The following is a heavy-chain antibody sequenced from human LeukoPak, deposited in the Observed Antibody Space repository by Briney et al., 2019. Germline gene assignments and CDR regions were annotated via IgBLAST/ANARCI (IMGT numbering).Heavy chain of an antibody. CDR1: GFIFRNYA. D-gene: IGHD4-11*01. CDR3: AKDSSVTTRYFDH. CDR2: ISDNGGGR. Sequence: GGSLRLSCGASGFIFRNYAMSWVRQAPGEGLEWVSGISDNGGGRYYADSVKGRFTISRDNSKNTLYLQMNSLRAEDTAVYYCAKDSSVTTRYFDHWGQGTLVTVSS. J-gene: IGHJ4*02. V-gene: IGHV3-23*01.